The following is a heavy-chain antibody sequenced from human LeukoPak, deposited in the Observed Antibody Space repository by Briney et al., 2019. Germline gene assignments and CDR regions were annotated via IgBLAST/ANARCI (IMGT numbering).Heavy chain of an antibody. CDR2: IYYSGST. J-gene: IGHJ4*02. CDR1: GGSISSYY. CDR3: ARLTKDYDILTGYYYPIGYNFDY. D-gene: IGHD3-9*01. V-gene: IGHV4-59*01. Sequence: SVTLSLTCTVSGGSISSYYWSWIRQPPGKGLEWIGYIYYSGSTNYNPSLKSRVTISVDTSKNQFSLKLSSVTAADTAVYYCARLTKDYDILTGYYYPIGYNFDYWGQGTLVTVSS.